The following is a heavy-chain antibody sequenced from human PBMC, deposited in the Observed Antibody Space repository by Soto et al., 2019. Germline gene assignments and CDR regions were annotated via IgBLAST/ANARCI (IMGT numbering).Heavy chain of an antibody. CDR1: GGSISSSSYY. V-gene: IGHV4-39*01. CDR2: IYYSGST. Sequence: QLQLQESGPGLVKPSETLSLTCTVSGGSISSSSYYWGWIRQPPGKGLEWIGSIYYSGSTYYNPSLKSRVTISVDTSNSQFCRKLRSVTAADTAVFYCARRRSGLTFDYWGQGTLVTVSS. J-gene: IGHJ4*02. CDR3: ARRRSGLTFDY. D-gene: IGHD6-19*01.